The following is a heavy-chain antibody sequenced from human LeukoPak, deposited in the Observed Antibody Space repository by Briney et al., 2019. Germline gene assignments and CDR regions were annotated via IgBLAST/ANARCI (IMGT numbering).Heavy chain of an antibody. V-gene: IGHV3-23*01. CDR1: GFTFSSDT. Sequence: GGSPRLSCIASGFTFSSDTMAWVRQSPGKGLEWVSGISESGGNTYYIDSVKGRFTISRDNSKNTLYLQMNSLRVEDTATYYCARHSTGASWGQGTLVTVSS. CDR3: ARHSTGAS. D-gene: IGHD2-15*01. CDR2: ISESGGNT. J-gene: IGHJ4*02.